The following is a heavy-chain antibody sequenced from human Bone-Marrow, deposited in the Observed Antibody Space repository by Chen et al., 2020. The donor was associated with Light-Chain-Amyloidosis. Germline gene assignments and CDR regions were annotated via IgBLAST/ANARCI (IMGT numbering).Heavy chain of an antibody. Sequence: QVQLQESGPGLVKPSETLSLPCSVSGGSFTSYHWSWIRQPPGKGLEWIGYIYHSGSTNYNPSLKSRVTISIEKSKNQFSLNLRSVTAADTAVYYCAGHYYDSNAYYPFDYWGQGALVTVSS. V-gene: IGHV4-59*01. D-gene: IGHD3-22*01. CDR3: AGHYYDSNAYYPFDY. CDR2: IYHSGST. CDR1: GGSFTSYH. J-gene: IGHJ4*02.